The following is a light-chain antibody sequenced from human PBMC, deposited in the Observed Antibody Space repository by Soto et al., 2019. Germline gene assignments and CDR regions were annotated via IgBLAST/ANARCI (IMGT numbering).Light chain of an antibody. CDR3: QQYNSYQYT. Sequence: DIQMTQSPSTLSASVGDRVTITCRASQSISSWLAWYQQKPGKAPKLLFYKASSLEGGIPSRFSGSGSETEFTLTISSLQPEDVATYYRQQYNSYQYTFGQGTKLEIK. J-gene: IGKJ2*01. CDR1: QSISSW. V-gene: IGKV1-5*03. CDR2: KAS.